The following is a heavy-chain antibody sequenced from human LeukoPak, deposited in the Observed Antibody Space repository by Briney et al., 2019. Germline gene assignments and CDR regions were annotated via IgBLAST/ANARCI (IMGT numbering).Heavy chain of an antibody. CDR2: TYTSGDT. CDR3: TIGGASGSLAH. D-gene: IGHD6-13*01. CDR1: RASISDNY. Sequence: PSETLSLTCTVSRASISDNYWSWSRQPAGKALEWIGRTYTSGDTTYNPSLKSRASVSVDTSKNQFYLSLRYVTAADTAVYYCTIGGASGSLAHWGPGTLVTVSS. V-gene: IGHV4-4*07. J-gene: IGHJ4*02.